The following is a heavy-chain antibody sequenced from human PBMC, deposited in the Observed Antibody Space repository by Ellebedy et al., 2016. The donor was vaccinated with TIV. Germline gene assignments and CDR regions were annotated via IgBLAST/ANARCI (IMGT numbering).Heavy chain of an antibody. Sequence: GGSLRLSCAASGFTVNGNYMSWVRRAPGKGLEWVSLIYSDDKTFHADSVKGRFTISRDNSKNTLYLQMNNLRVEDTAVYYCVRAYTEILVNTPTGAYDIWGQGTRVTDSS. CDR3: VRAYTEILVNTPTGAYDI. D-gene: IGHD1-26*01. V-gene: IGHV3-53*01. J-gene: IGHJ3*02. CDR2: IYSDDKT. CDR1: GFTVNGNY.